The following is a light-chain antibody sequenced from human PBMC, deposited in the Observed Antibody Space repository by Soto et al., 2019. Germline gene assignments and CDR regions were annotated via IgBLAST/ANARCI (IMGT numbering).Light chain of an antibody. V-gene: IGLV2-11*01. CDR2: DVR. CDR3: CSYAGTYTFAV. Sequence: QSAPTQPRSVSGSPGQSVTISCTGNNSDVGGYDYVSWFQHSPGKAPKLIIHDVRERPSGVPDRFSGSRSGNTASLTISGLQPEDEADYYCCSYAGTYTFAVFGGGTKLTVL. CDR1: NSDVGGYDY. J-gene: IGLJ2*01.